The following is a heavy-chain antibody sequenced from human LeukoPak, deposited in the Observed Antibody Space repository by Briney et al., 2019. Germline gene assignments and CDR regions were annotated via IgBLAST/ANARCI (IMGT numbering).Heavy chain of an antibody. CDR1: GFTFSSYA. Sequence: GGSLRLSCAASGFTFSSYAMSWVRQAPGKGLEWVSAISGSGGSTYYADSVKGRFTISRDNSKNTLYLQMNSLRAEDTAVYYCASKCPPEDYYDSSGYTYYYYYYMDVWGKGTTVTVSS. V-gene: IGHV3-23*01. J-gene: IGHJ6*03. CDR2: ISGSGGST. CDR3: ASKCPPEDYYDSSGYTYYYYYYMDV. D-gene: IGHD3-22*01.